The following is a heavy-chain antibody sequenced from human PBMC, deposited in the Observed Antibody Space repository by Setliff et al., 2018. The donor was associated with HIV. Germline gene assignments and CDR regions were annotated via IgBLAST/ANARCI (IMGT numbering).Heavy chain of an antibody. CDR3: ARFQAWQLGRPGGYYYYMDV. D-gene: IGHD1-1*01. V-gene: IGHV4-59*01. CDR2: IHYSGSS. Sequence: SETLSLTCTVSGGSISGYYWSWVRQPPEKRLELIGFIHYSGSSDYNPSLKSRITISVDMSRNQFSLVLSSVTAADTAVYYCARFQAWQLGRPGGYYYYMDVWGKGTTVTVSS. J-gene: IGHJ6*03. CDR1: GGSISGYY.